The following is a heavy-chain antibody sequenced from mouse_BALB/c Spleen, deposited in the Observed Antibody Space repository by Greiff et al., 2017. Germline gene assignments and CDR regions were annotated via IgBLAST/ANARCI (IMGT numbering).Heavy chain of an antibody. Sequence: EVKLVESGGGLVKPGGSLKLSCAASGFTFSSYAMSWVRQTPEKRLEWVASISSGGSTYYPDSVKGRFTISRDNARNILYLQMSSLRSEDTAMYYCARGNDIDYWGQGTTLTVSS. D-gene: IGHD1-3*01. CDR3: ARGNDIDY. CDR1: GFTFSSYA. CDR2: ISSGGST. V-gene: IGHV5-6-5*01. J-gene: IGHJ2*01.